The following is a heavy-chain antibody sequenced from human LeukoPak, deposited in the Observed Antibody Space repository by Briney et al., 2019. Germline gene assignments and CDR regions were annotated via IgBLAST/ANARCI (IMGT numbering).Heavy chain of an antibody. D-gene: IGHD3-10*01. J-gene: IGHJ4*02. CDR2: ISGDSYDT. Sequence: ASVKVSCKASGYTFRDYGINWVRQAPGQGLEWMGWISGDSYDTEYEQKLHDRVTMTTDTSTSTAYMELRSLRSDDTAVYYCARNRTGTFDFWGQGTLVTVSS. CDR1: GYTFRDYG. V-gene: IGHV1-18*01. CDR3: ARNRTGTFDF.